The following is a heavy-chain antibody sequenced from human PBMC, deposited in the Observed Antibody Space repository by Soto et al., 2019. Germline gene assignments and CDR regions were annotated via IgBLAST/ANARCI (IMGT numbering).Heavy chain of an antibody. CDR1: GFTFSSYG. D-gene: IGHD2-8*01. CDR2: IWYDGSNK. CDR3: ARARARMLYDY. V-gene: IGHV3-33*01. Sequence: QVQLVESGGGVVQPGRSLRLSCGASGFTFSSYGIHWVRQAPGKGLEWVAVIWYDGSNKYYADSVKGRFTISRDNSKNTRYQQMNSLRAEDTAEYYCARARARMLYDYWGQGTLVTVSS. J-gene: IGHJ4*02.